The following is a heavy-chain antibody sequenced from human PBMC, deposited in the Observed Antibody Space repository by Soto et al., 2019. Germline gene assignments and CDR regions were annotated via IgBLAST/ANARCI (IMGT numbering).Heavy chain of an antibody. J-gene: IGHJ1*01. Sequence: QVQLVQSGAEVKKPGASVKVSCKASGYTFTNYGISWVRQAPGQGLEWMGWISAYNGHTNYAQNLQGRITITTDTSTSTAYMELRSLRSDDTAVYYCARGYYDSSHGYFQHWGQGTLVTVSS. D-gene: IGHD3-22*01. CDR1: GYTFTNYG. V-gene: IGHV1-18*01. CDR2: ISAYNGHT. CDR3: ARGYYDSSHGYFQH.